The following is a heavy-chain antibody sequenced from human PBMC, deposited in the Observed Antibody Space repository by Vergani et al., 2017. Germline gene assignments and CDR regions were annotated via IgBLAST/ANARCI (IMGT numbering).Heavy chain of an antibody. CDR2: IYYSGST. CDR1: GAYIRSSNYY. V-gene: IGHV4-39*01. J-gene: IGHJ5*02. D-gene: IGHD6-19*01. Sequence: QLQLQESGPGLVKPSATLSLTCSDSGAYIRSSNYYWGWIRQPPGKGLEWIASIYYSGSTYYNPSLKSRVTISVDTSKNQFSLKLSSVTAADTAVYFCARHSTVEWLVKLGWIDPWGQGILVTVSS. CDR3: ARHSTVEWLVKLGWIDP.